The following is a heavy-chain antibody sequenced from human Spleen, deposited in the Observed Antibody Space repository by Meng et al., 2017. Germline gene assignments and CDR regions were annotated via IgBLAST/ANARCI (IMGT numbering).Heavy chain of an antibody. CDR2: IKQDGSEK. CDR3: ARDSVFEYYSYDPLDY. D-gene: IGHD5-18*01. J-gene: IGHJ4*02. V-gene: IGHV3-7*01. CDR1: GFPFSSYW. Sequence: ETLSLTCAASGFPFSSYWMSWVRQAPGKGLEWVANIKQDGSEKHYVDSVKGRFTISRDNAKNSLYLQMNSLRAEDTAVYYCARDSVFEYYSYDPLDYWGQGTLVTSPQ.